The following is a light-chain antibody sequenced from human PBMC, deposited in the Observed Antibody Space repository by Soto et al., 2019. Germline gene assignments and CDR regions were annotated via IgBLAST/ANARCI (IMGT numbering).Light chain of an antibody. CDR2: GAS. V-gene: IGKV3-15*01. CDR1: QSISNN. Sequence: EIVMTQSPATLSVSPGERATLSCRASQSISNNLTWFQQRPGQAPRLLIYGASTRATGIPARFIGSGSGTGFTLTISSLQSEDLAGYYCQQYNDWWTFGQGTKVAIK. J-gene: IGKJ1*01. CDR3: QQYNDWWT.